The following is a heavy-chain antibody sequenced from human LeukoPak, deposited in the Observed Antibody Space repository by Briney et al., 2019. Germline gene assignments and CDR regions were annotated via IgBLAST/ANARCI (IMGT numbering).Heavy chain of an antibody. CDR2: MNPNTGRT. D-gene: IGHD4-11*01. Sequence: ASVKVSCKASRYTFTSYDINWVREAAGQRLEWMGWMNPNTGRTGFAQKFQGRLTMTRDASISTAYMELSSLRSEDTAVYYCARSIAGYSNYVAYYYYYMDVWGKGTTVTVSS. J-gene: IGHJ6*03. V-gene: IGHV1-8*01. CDR3: ARSIAGYSNYVAYYYYYMDV. CDR1: RYTFTSYD.